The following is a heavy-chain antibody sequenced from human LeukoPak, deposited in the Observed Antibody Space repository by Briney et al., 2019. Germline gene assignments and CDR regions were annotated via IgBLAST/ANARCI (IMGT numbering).Heavy chain of an antibody. V-gene: IGHV3-74*01. D-gene: IGHD1-26*01. CDR2: INSDGSST. CDR1: GFTFSSYW. Sequence: GGSLRLSCAASGFTFSSYWIHWVRQAPGKGLVWVSRINSDGSSTSYADSVKGRFTISRDTAKNTLYLQMNSLRAEDTAVYYCARDGRSGNFDKWGQGTLVSVSS. CDR3: ARDGRSGNFDK. J-gene: IGHJ4*02.